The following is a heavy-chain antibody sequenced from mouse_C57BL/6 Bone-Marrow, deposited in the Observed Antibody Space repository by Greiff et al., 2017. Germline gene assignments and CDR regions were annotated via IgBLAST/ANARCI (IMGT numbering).Heavy chain of an antibody. CDR1: GFTFSNYW. J-gene: IGHJ1*03. Sequence: EVKLVESGGGLVQPGGSMKLSCVASGFTFSNYWMNWVRQSPEKGLEWVAQIRLKSDNYATHYAESVKGRFTISRDDSKSSVYLQMNNLRAEDTGIYYCTDDGYYLYWYFDVWGTGTTVTVSS. CDR3: TDDGYYLYWYFDV. D-gene: IGHD2-3*01. CDR2: IRLKSDNYAT. V-gene: IGHV6-3*01.